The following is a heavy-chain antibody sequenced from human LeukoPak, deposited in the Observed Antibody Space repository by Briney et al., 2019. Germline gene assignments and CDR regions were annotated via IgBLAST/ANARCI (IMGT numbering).Heavy chain of an antibody. J-gene: IGHJ3*02. CDR1: GGSFSGYY. D-gene: IGHD2-15*01. CDR3: AGDMVAATYAFDI. Sequence: PSETLSLTCAVYGGSFSGYYWSWIRQPPGKGLEWIGEINHSGSTNYNPSLKSRVTISVDTSKNQFSLKLSSVTAADTAVYYCAGDMVAATYAFDIWGQGTMVTVSS. V-gene: IGHV4-34*01. CDR2: INHSGST.